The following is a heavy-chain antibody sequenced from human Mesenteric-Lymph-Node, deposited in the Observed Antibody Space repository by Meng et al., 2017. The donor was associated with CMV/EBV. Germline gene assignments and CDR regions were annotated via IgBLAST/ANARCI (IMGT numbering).Heavy chain of an antibody. V-gene: IGHV3-23*01. CDR3: AKGRSGSSTSCSNY. CDR1: GFTFNTYE. Sequence: GGSLGLSCSASGFTFNTYEMNWVRQAPGKGLEWVSVIGGNGDDTYYADSVKGRFTISRDNSKNTLHLQMNSLTAEDTAVYYCAKGRSGSSTSCSNYWGQGTLVTVSS. CDR2: IGGNGDDT. J-gene: IGHJ4*02. D-gene: IGHD2-2*01.